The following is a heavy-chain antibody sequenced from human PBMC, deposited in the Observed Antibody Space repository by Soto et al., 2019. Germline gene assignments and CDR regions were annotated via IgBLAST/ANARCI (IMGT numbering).Heavy chain of an antibody. CDR1: GYSFTSYW. CDR2: IYPGDSDT. J-gene: IGHJ5*02. Sequence: PGESLKISCKGSGYSFTSYWIGWVRQMPGKGLEWMGIIYPGDSDTRYSPSFQGQVTISADKSISTAYLQWSSLKASDTAMYYCARHGYCISTSCYDGGWFDPWGQGTLVTVSS. D-gene: IGHD2-2*03. CDR3: ARHGYCISTSCYDGGWFDP. V-gene: IGHV5-51*01.